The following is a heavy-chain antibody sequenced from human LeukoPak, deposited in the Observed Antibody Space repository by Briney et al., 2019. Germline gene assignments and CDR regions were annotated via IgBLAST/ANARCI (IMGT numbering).Heavy chain of an antibody. CDR3: ARDSSRDALDM. J-gene: IGHJ3*02. D-gene: IGHD6-6*01. CDR2: IRYDGSKK. V-gene: IGHV3-30*02. Sequence: GGSLGLSCAASGFTFSSYGMHWGRPAPGKGLGGGAFIRYDGSKKKYAGSVKGRFTISRDNSKNTLYLQMNSLRAEDTTLYYCARDSSRDALDMWGQGTMVTVSS. CDR1: GFTFSSYG.